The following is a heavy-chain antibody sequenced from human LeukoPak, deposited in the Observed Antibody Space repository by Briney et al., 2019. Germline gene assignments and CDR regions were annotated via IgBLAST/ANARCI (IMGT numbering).Heavy chain of an antibody. Sequence: SETLSLTCTVSGGSISSSSYYWGWIRQPPGKGLEWIGSIYYSGSTYYNPSLKSRVTISVDTSKNQFSLKLSSVTAADTAVYYCARDHLGTYYFDYWGQGTLVTVSS. V-gene: IGHV4-39*07. CDR3: ARDHLGTYYFDY. D-gene: IGHD3-3*02. CDR1: GGSISSSSYY. J-gene: IGHJ4*02. CDR2: IYYSGST.